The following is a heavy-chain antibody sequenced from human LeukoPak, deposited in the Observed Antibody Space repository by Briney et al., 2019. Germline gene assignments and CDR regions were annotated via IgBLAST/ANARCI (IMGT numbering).Heavy chain of an antibody. D-gene: IGHD3-22*01. V-gene: IGHV3-48*03. J-gene: IGHJ3*02. Sequence: GGSLRLSCAASGFTFSSYEMNWVRQAPGKGLEWVSYISSSGSTIYYADSVKGRFTISRDNAKNSLYLQMNSLRAEDTAVYFCARVLTYYYGSSGYFHGFDIWGQGTMVTVSS. CDR1: GFTFSSYE. CDR3: ARVLTYYYGSSGYFHGFDI. CDR2: ISSSGSTI.